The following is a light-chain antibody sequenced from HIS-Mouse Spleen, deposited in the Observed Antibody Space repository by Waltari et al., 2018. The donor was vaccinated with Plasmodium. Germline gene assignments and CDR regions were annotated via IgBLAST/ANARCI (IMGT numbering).Light chain of an antibody. CDR1: SSDVGSSTL. CDR2: EGS. CDR3: CSYAGSSTLV. J-gene: IGLJ2*01. V-gene: IGLV2-23*01. Sequence: QSALTQPASVSGSPGPSITISCTGTSSDVGSSTLVSWYQQHPGKAPKLMIYEGSKRPSGVSNRFSGSKSGNTASLTISGLQAEDEADYYCCSYAGSSTLVFGGGTKLTVL.